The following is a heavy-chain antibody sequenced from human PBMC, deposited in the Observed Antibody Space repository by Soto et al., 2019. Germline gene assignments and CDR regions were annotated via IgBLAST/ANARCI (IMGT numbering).Heavy chain of an antibody. V-gene: IGHV6-1*01. J-gene: IGHJ6*03. D-gene: IGHD3-3*01. CDR3: ARSWRRDYDFWSGYYYYYYYMDV. CDR2: TYYRSKWYN. CDR1: GDSVSSNSAA. Sequence: QSQTLSLTCAISGDSVSSNSAAWNWIRQSPSRGLEWLGRTYYRSKWYNDYAVSVKSRITINPDTSKNQFSLQLNSVTPEDTAVYYCARSWRRDYDFWSGYYYYYYYMDVWGKGTTVTVSS.